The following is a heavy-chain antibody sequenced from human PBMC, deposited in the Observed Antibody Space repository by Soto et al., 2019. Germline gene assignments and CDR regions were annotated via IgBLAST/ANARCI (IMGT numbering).Heavy chain of an antibody. D-gene: IGHD6-19*01. CDR2: IYWNDDK. CDR3: AHSQSLFYVAAPMGHYFDY. CDR1: GFSLSTSGVG. J-gene: IGHJ4*02. Sequence: SGPTLVNPTQTLTLTCTFSGFSLSTSGVGVGWIRQPPGKALEWLALIYWNDDKRYSPSLKSRLTITKDTSKNQVVLTMTNMDPVDTATYYCAHSQSLFYVAAPMGHYFDYWGQGTLVTVSS. V-gene: IGHV2-5*01.